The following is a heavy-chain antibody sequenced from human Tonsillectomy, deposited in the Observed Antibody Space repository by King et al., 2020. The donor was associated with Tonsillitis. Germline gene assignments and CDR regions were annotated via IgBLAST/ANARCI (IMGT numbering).Heavy chain of an antibody. CDR3: AGVFDGYTYGEGLGAFDI. Sequence: VQLVESGGGLVKPGGSLRLSCAASGFSFSSYTMNWVRQAPGKGLEWVSSISSSSSYIYYPDSVKGRFTISRDNAKKSLYLQMNRLRAEDTAVYYCAGVFDGYTYGEGLGAFDIWGQGTMVTVSS. V-gene: IGHV3-21*01. J-gene: IGHJ3*02. CDR1: GFSFSSYT. D-gene: IGHD5-18*01. CDR2: ISSSSSYI.